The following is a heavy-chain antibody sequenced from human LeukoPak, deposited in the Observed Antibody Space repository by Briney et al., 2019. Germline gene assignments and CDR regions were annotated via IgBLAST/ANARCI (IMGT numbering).Heavy chain of an antibody. D-gene: IGHD2-2*01. Sequence: PVRSLRLSCAASGFTFSNYGMHWVRQAPGKGQEWVTVISYDGSNKYYADSVKGRFAISRDNSKNTLYLQMNSLRAEDTAVYYCAKAYGYCTTTSCSHQEFDYWGQGTLVTVSS. CDR3: AKAYGYCTTTSCSHQEFDY. CDR1: GFTFSNYG. CDR2: ISYDGSNK. V-gene: IGHV3-30*18. J-gene: IGHJ4*02.